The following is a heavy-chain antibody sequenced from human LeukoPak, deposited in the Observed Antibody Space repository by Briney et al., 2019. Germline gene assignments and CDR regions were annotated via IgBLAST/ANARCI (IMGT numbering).Heavy chain of an antibody. CDR2: VNGDGRNI. Sequence: GGSLRLSCVASGFTFSSYWMHWVRQDPRKGLVWVSRVNGDGRNINYADSVRGRFTISRDNAKNTLYLQMNSLTVEDTALYYCAKLSQYYESSAYMDYWGQGTLVSVSS. CDR1: GFTFSSYW. CDR3: AKLSQYYESSAYMDY. V-gene: IGHV3-74*01. D-gene: IGHD3-22*01. J-gene: IGHJ4*02.